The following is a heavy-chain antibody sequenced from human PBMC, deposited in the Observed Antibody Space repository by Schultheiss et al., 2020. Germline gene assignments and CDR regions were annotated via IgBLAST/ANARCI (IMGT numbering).Heavy chain of an antibody. Sequence: GGSLRLSCAASGFTFSGSAMHWVRQASGKGLEWVGRIRSKANSYATAYAASVKGRFTISRDDSKNTAYLQMNSLKTEDTAVYYCTYIAVAGSNDYWGQGTLVTVSS. CDR3: TYIAVAGSNDY. CDR2: IRSKANSYAT. D-gene: IGHD6-19*01. J-gene: IGHJ4*02. CDR1: GFTFSGSA. V-gene: IGHV3-73*01.